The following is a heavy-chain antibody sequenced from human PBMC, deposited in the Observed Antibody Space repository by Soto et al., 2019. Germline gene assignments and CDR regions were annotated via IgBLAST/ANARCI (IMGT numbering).Heavy chain of an antibody. CDR1: GFTFSSYA. CDR2: MSYDGNNQ. V-gene: IGHV3-30*18. Sequence: GGSLRLSCVASGFTFSSYAMHWVRQAPGKGLEWVAIMSYDGNNQYYAGSVKGRFTISRDNFKNTLYLQMNSLRAEDTAVYYCAKALGELSPESFDYWGQGILVTVSS. D-gene: IGHD3-16*02. J-gene: IGHJ4*02. CDR3: AKALGELSPESFDY.